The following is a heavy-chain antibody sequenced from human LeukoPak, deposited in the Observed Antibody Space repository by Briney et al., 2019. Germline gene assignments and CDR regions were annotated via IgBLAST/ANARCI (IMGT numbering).Heavy chain of an antibody. V-gene: IGHV1-69*08. CDR3: ARAVDTAMVIFDY. Sequence: SVKVSCKAAEATFSSDSISWMREAPVQGLERMGRIIPILGRANYAEKVQGRVTITADKSTSTAYMELSSLRSEDTAVYYCARAVDTAMVIFDYWGQGTLVTVSS. J-gene: IGHJ4*02. CDR1: EATFSSDS. CDR2: IIPILGRA. D-gene: IGHD5-18*01.